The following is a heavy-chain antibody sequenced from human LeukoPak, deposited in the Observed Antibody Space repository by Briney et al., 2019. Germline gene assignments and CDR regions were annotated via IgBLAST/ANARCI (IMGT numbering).Heavy chain of an antibody. CDR1: GYTFTGYY. CDR2: INPNSGGT. CDR3: ARVDHVIPLRGPFDY. D-gene: IGHD3-16*01. Sequence: ASVKVSCKASGYTFTGYYMHWVRQAPGQGLEWMGWINPNSGGTNYAQKFQGRVTMTRDTSISTAYMELSRLRSDDTAVYYCARVDHVIPLRGPFDYWGQGTLVTVSS. J-gene: IGHJ4*02. V-gene: IGHV1-2*02.